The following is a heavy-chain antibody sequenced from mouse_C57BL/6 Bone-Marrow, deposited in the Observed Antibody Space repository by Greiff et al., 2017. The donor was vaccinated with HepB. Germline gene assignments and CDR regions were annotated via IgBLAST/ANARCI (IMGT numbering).Heavy chain of an antibody. D-gene: IGHD1-1*01. V-gene: IGHV14-4*01. CDR2: IDPENGDT. Sequence: EVKLMESGAELVRPGASVKLSCTASGFNIKDDYMHWVKQRPEQGLEWIGWIDPENGDTEYASKFQGKATITADTSSNTAYLQLSSLTSEDTAVYYCTTAVVAPDYWGQGTTLTVSS. CDR1: GFNIKDDY. CDR3: TTAVVAPDY. J-gene: IGHJ2*01.